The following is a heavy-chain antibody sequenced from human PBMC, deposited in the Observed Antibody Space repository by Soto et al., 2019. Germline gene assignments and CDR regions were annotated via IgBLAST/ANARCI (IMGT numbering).Heavy chain of an antibody. CDR3: GRGSVEMATIPYYFDY. J-gene: IGHJ4*02. CDR2: IYYSGST. CDR1: GGSISSYY. Sequence: QVQLQESGPGLVKPSETLSLTCTVSGGSISSYYWSWIRQPPGKGLEWIGYIYYSGSTNYNPSLRSRVTISEDTSKNQFSLRLSSVTAADRAVYYCGRGSVEMATIPYYFDYWGQGTLVTVSS. D-gene: IGHD5-12*01. V-gene: IGHV4-59*01.